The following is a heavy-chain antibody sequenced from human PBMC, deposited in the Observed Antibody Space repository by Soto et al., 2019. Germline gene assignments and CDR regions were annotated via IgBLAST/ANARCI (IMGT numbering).Heavy chain of an antibody. Sequence: GASVKVSCKASGGTFSSYAISWVRQAPGQGLEWMGGIIPIFGTANYAQKFQGRVTITADESTSTAYMELSSLRSEDTAVYYCARSSDSSGYLYYFDYWGQGTLVTVSS. CDR3: ARSSDSSGYLYYFDY. CDR1: GGTFSSYA. CDR2: IIPIFGTA. J-gene: IGHJ4*02. V-gene: IGHV1-69*13. D-gene: IGHD3-22*01.